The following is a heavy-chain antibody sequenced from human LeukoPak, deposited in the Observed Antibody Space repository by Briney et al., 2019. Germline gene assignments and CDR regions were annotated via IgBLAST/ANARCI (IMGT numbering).Heavy chain of an antibody. Sequence: SETLSLTCTVSGASIGSYYWNWIRQPPGKGLQWIGYIYYSGTTNYNPSLKSRVTISIDTSKNQFSLELSSVTAADTAVYYCARDGYSGYGPNIYFDYWGQGTLVTISS. J-gene: IGHJ4*02. D-gene: IGHD5-12*01. CDR1: GASIGSYY. V-gene: IGHV4-59*01. CDR3: ARDGYSGYGPNIYFDY. CDR2: IYYSGTT.